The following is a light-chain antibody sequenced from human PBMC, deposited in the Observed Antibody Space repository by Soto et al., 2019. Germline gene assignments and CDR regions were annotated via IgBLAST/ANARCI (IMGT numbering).Light chain of an antibody. V-gene: IGKV1-39*01. CDR1: QSLLQSNGYNS. CDR2: GAS. Sequence: MTQSPLSLPVTPGEPASISCRSSQSLLQSNGYNSLDWYQQKGGKAPKLLIHGASSLQSGVPLRFSGSGSGTDFSLTISSLQPEDFATYYCQQSYDTLLSFGGGTEVDIK. J-gene: IGKJ4*01. CDR3: QQSYDTLLS.